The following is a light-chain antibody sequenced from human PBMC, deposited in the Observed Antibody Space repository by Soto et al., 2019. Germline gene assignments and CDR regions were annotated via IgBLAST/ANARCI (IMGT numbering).Light chain of an antibody. V-gene: IGKV2-28*01. CDR1: QSLLYSNGYNY. CDR3: MQVLQTPLT. J-gene: IGKJ4*01. CDR2: LGS. Sequence: DIVMTQSPLSLPVTPGEPASISSRSSQSLLYSNGYNYVDWYLQKPGQPPQLLIFLGSSRASGVPDRFNGSGSGTDFTLRITTVEAEDVGVYYCMQVLQTPLTFCGGTKLEIK.